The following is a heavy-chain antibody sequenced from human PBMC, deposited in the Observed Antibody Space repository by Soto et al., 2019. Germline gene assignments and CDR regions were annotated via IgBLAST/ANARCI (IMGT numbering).Heavy chain of an antibody. CDR3: ARDLCSSTSCLRPFDP. J-gene: IGHJ5*02. D-gene: IGHD2-2*01. V-gene: IGHV1-3*01. Sequence: ASVKVSCKASGYTFTSYAMHWVRQAPGQRLEWMGWINAGNGNTKYSQKFQGRVTITRDTSASTAYMELSSLRSEDTAVYYCARDLCSSTSCLRPFDPWGQGTLVTVS. CDR2: INAGNGNT. CDR1: GYTFTSYA.